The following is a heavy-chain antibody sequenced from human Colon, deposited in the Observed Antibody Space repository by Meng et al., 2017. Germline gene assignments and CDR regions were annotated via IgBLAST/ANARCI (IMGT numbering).Heavy chain of an antibody. V-gene: IGHV1-18*01. J-gene: IGHJ4*02. Sequence: QVQPVRTGAEGQKPGASVKVSCKASGYTFTTDGISWMRQAPGQGLEWMGWISTYDDNTTYVEKFRGRVTMTTDTSTNTAYMELRSLRSDDTAVYYCARDNPGDYVWDYWGQGTLVTVSS. D-gene: IGHD4-17*01. CDR1: GYTFTTDG. CDR2: ISTYDDNT. CDR3: ARDNPGDYVWDY.